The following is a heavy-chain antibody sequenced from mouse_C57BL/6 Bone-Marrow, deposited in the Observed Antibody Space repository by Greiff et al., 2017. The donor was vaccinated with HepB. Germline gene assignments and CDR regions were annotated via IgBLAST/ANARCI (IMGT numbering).Heavy chain of an antibody. J-gene: IGHJ3*01. CDR3: AREGPYYYGSREGFAY. CDR2: IYPRSGNT. D-gene: IGHD1-1*01. Sequence: VKLQESGAELARPGASVKLSCKASGYTFTSYGISWVKQRTGQGLEWIGEIYPRSGNTYYNEKFKGKATLTADKSSSTAYMELRSLTSEDSAVYFCAREGPYYYGSREGFAYWGQGTLVTVSA. V-gene: IGHV1-81*01. CDR1: GYTFTSYG.